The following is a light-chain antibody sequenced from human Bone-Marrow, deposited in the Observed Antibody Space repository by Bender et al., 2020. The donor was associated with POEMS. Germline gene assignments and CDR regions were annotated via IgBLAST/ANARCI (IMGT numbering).Light chain of an antibody. Sequence: QSALTQPPSASGSPGQSVTISCTGTSSDVGGHNYVSWYQQHPGRAPKFLIYEVDKRPSGVPDRFSGSKSGNTASLTVSGLQAEDEADYYCCSYAGSSTYVFGTGTKVTVL. V-gene: IGLV2-8*01. CDR2: EVD. CDR1: SSDVGGHNY. CDR3: CSYAGSSTYV. J-gene: IGLJ1*01.